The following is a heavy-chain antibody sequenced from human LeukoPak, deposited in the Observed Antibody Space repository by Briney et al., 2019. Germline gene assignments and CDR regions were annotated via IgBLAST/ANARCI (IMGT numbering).Heavy chain of an antibody. CDR3: AKIPTYYDILTGQAAFDI. Sequence: PGGSLRLSCAASGFTFSSYAMSWVRQAPGKGLEWVSAIGGSGGSTYYADSVKGRFTISRDNSKNTLYLQMNSLRAEDTAVYYCAKIPTYYDILTGQAAFDIWGQGTMVTVSS. V-gene: IGHV3-23*01. CDR1: GFTFSSYA. J-gene: IGHJ3*02. D-gene: IGHD3-9*01. CDR2: IGGSGGST.